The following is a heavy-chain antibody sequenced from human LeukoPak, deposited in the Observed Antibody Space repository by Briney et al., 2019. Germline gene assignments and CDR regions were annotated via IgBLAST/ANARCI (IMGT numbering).Heavy chain of an antibody. V-gene: IGHV4-39*01. Sequence: SETLSLXCNVSGGSISSSSYYWGWIRQSPGKGPEWIGDIYYSGRTYNKNPSLESRVTVSIDTSKSQFSLKLSSVSAADTAIYYCASVGKLGYYFDFWGQGTLVTVSS. CDR3: ASVGKLGYYFDF. CDR1: GGSISSSSYY. D-gene: IGHD7-27*01. CDR2: IYYSGRT. J-gene: IGHJ4*02.